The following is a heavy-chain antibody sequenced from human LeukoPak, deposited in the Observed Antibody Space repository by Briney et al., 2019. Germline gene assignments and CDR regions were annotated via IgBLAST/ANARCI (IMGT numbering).Heavy chain of an antibody. V-gene: IGHV3-30*02. CDR1: GFTFSNYA. D-gene: IGHD3-10*01. Sequence: GGSLRLSCAASGFTFSNYAMHWVRQAPGKGLEWVAFIRYDGSNKYYADSVKGRFTISRDNSKNTLYLQMNSLRAEDAAVYYCAKDTRGDYGWDFDYWGQGALVTVSS. CDR2: IRYDGSNK. J-gene: IGHJ4*02. CDR3: AKDTRGDYGWDFDY.